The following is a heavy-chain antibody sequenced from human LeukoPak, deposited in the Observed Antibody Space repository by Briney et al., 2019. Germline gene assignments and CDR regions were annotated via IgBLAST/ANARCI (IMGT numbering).Heavy chain of an antibody. D-gene: IGHD2-15*01. CDR1: GYSFTSYW. Sequence: GESLKISCKCSGYSFTSYWISWVRQMPGKGLEWMGRIAPSDSYTKYSPSFQGHVTISVDKSITTAYLQWSSLKASDTAIYYCARHDGYCSGGSCRNWFDPWGQGTPVTVSS. V-gene: IGHV5-10-1*01. J-gene: IGHJ5*02. CDR3: ARHDGYCSGGSCRNWFDP. CDR2: IAPSDSYT.